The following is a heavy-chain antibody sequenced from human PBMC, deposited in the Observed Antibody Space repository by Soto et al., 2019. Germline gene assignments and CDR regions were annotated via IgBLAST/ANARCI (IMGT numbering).Heavy chain of an antibody. D-gene: IGHD3-10*01. J-gene: IGHJ3*02. V-gene: IGHV3-7*01. CDR3: ARITMVRGASLTDAFDI. CDR1: GFTFSSYW. CDR2: IKQDGSEK. Sequence: EVQLVESGGGLVQPGGSLRLSCAASGFTFSSYWMSWVRQAPGKGLEWVANIKQDGSEKYYVDSVKGRFTISRDNAKNSLYLQINSLRAEDTAVYYCARITMVRGASLTDAFDIWGQGTMVTVSS.